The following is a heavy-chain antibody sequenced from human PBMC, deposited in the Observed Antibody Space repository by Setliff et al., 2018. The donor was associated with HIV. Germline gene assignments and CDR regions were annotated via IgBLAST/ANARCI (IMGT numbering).Heavy chain of an antibody. Sequence: SETLSLTCTVSGYPISSGYYWGWIRQPPGKGLEWIGSIYHSGTTYYNPSLKSRVTILVDTSKNQFSLKLSSVTAADTAVYYCARAESYYDSTGYSGNYFDYWGQGTPVTVSS. CDR2: IYHSGTT. J-gene: IGHJ4*02. CDR3: ARAESYYDSTGYSGNYFDY. CDR1: GYPISSGYY. V-gene: IGHV4-38-2*02. D-gene: IGHD3-22*01.